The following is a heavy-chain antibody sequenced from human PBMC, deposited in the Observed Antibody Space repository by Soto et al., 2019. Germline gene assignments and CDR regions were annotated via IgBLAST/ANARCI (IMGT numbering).Heavy chain of an antibody. Sequence: PSETLSLTCAVSSGSISSSNWWSWVRQPPGKGLEWIGEIYHSGSTNYNPSLKSRVTISVDKSKNQFSLKLSSVTAADTAVYYCARSPGIAAAPYFDYWGQGTLVTVSS. V-gene: IGHV4-4*02. CDR2: IYHSGST. CDR3: ARSPGIAAAPYFDY. CDR1: SGSISSSNW. J-gene: IGHJ4*02. D-gene: IGHD6-13*01.